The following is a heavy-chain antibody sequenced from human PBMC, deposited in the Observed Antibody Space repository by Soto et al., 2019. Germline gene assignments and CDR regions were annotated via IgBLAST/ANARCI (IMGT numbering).Heavy chain of an antibody. D-gene: IGHD2-2*01. CDR2: VGWNGVDI. CDR1: GFTLDDYT. Sequence: VQLVESGGGLVQPGGSLRLSCAVSGFTLDDYTMHWVRQAPGKGLEWVSGVGWNGVDIVYADSVKGRFTVTIDNTRNSLYLEVKSLTTEDTAIYFCAKERAVVVPVSTSYFHYYGLDVWGQGTTVTVS. V-gene: IGHV3-9*01. J-gene: IGHJ6*02. CDR3: AKERAVVVPVSTSYFHYYGLDV.